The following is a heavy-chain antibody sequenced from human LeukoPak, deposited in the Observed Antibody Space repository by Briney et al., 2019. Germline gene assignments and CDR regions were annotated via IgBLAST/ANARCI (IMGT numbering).Heavy chain of an antibody. Sequence: SETLSLTCTVSDGSINDYYWGWIRQPPGKRLEWLGYIYSTGSTFYNPALNSRVTMSVETSKNQFSLKVTSVTAADTAVYYCARVRQGVTPHKVYYFDYWGQGTLVTVSS. CDR1: DGSINDYY. D-gene: IGHD3-10*01. J-gene: IGHJ4*02. V-gene: IGHV4-59*01. CDR3: ARVRQGVTPHKVYYFDY. CDR2: IYSTGST.